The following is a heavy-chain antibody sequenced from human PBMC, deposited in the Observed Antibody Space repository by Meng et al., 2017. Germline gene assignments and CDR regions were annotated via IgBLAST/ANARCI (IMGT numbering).Heavy chain of an antibody. CDR1: GFTFDDYA. V-gene: IGHV3-23*01. Sequence: GGSLRLSCAASGFTFDDYAMHWVRQAPGKGLEWVSAISGSGGSTYYADSVKGRFTISRDNAKNSLYLQMNSLRAEDTAVYYCARVLSWESSSWYVWGQGTMVTVSS. CDR3: ARVLSWESSSWYV. D-gene: IGHD6-13*01. J-gene: IGHJ3*01. CDR2: ISGSGGST.